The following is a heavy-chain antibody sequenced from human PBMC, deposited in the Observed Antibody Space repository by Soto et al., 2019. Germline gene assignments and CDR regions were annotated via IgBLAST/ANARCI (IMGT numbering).Heavy chain of an antibody. CDR1: GFTFSSYA. CDR2: ISGSGGYT. CDR3: AKPNLYCSSTSCYDY. Sequence: EVQLLESGGGLVQPGGSLRLSCAASGFTFSSYAMSWVRQAPGKGLGWVSAISGSGGYTYYADSVKGRFTISRENSKNMLYLQMNSLRAEDTAVYYCAKPNLYCSSTSCYDYWGQGTLVTVSS. V-gene: IGHV3-23*01. J-gene: IGHJ4*02. D-gene: IGHD2-2*01.